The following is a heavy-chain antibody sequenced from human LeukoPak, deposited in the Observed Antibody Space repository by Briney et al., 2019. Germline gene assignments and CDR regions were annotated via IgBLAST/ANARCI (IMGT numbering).Heavy chain of an antibody. CDR3: ARDGSGIAVFHY. Sequence: GGSLRLSCAASGFTVSSNYMSWVRQAPGKGLGWVSVIYSGGSTYYADSVKGRFTISRDNSKNTLYLQMNSLRAEDTAVYYCARDGSGIAVFHYWGQGTLVTVSS. CDR1: GFTVSSNY. J-gene: IGHJ4*02. V-gene: IGHV3-53*01. D-gene: IGHD6-19*01. CDR2: IYSGGST.